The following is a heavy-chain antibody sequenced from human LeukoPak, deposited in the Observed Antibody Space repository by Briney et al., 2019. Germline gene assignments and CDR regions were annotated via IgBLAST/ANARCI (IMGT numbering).Heavy chain of an antibody. V-gene: IGHV2-5*01. CDR2: IYWNDDK. D-gene: IGHD3-10*01. CDR1: GFSLSTSGVG. CDR3: AHRGLYYGSGRGFFDY. J-gene: IGHJ4*02. Sequence: SGPTLVKPTQTLTLTCTFSGFSLSTSGVGVGWIRQPPGKALEWLALIYWNDDKRYSPSLKSRLTITKDTSKSQVVLTMTNTDPVDTATYYCAHRGLYYGSGRGFFDYWGQGTLVTVSS.